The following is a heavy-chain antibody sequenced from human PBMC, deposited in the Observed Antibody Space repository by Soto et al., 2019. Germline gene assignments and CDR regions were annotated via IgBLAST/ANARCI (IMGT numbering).Heavy chain of an antibody. CDR3: ARDPRLARGGMDV. V-gene: IGHV3-33*08. Sequence: GSLRLSCAASGFTFSSYWMSWVRQAPGKGLEWVAVIWYDGSNKYYADSVKGRFTISRDNSKNTLYLQMNSLRAEDTAVYYCARDPRLARGGMDVWGQGTTVTVSS. CDR1: GFTFSSYW. J-gene: IGHJ6*02. CDR2: IWYDGSNK. D-gene: IGHD3-10*01.